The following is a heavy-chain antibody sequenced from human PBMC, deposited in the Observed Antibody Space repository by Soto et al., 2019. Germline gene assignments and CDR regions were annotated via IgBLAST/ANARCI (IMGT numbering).Heavy chain of an antibody. CDR2: IYYSGSP. V-gene: IGHV4-59*01. J-gene: IGHJ4*02. CDR1: GGSISNYY. CDR3: ARAGPATLSDY. Sequence: QVQLQESGPGLVKASETLSLTCTVSGGSISNYYCSWIRQPPGKGLEWIGYIYYSGSPNYNPSLKSRVTISVDTSKNQFSLKLRSVTAAGTAVYYCARAGPATLSDYWGQGTLVTVSS. D-gene: IGHD2-15*01.